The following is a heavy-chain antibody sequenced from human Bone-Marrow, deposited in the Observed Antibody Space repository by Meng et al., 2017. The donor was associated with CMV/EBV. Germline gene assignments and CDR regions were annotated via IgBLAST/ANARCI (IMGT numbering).Heavy chain of an antibody. CDR2: IIPIFGTA. J-gene: IGHJ3*01. Sequence: SVKVSCKASGGTFSSYSISWVRQAPGQGLEWMGGIIPIFGTANYAQKFQGRVTITTDESTSTAYMELSSLRSEDTAVYYCARVMVEARGIDGFDFWGQGTMVTVSS. CDR1: GGTFSSYS. V-gene: IGHV1-69*05. D-gene: IGHD2-15*01. CDR3: ARVMVEARGIDGFDF.